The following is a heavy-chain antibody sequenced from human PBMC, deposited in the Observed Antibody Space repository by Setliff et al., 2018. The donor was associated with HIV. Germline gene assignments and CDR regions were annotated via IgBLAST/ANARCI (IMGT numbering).Heavy chain of an antibody. Sequence: ASVKVSCKSSGYTSTSYDINWVRQATGQGLEWMGWMNPDSGNTGSAQNFQGRLTITWNTSISTAYMELGSLGFDDTAVYFCARSRSGGSSVYYYYYMDVWGQGTAVTVSS. CDR1: GYTSTSYD. V-gene: IGHV1-8*01. CDR2: MNPDSGNT. D-gene: IGHD2-15*01. CDR3: ARSRSGGSSVYYYYYMDV. J-gene: IGHJ6*03.